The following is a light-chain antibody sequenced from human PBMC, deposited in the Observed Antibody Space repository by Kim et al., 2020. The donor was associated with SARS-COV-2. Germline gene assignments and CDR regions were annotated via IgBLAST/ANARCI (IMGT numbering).Light chain of an antibody. CDR2: RDS. Sequence: GNNIGSKNVHWYQQKPGQAPVLVIYRDSNRPSGIPERFSGSNSGNTATLTISRAQAGDEADYYCQVWDSSFYVFGTGTKVTVL. J-gene: IGLJ1*01. CDR1: NIGSKN. V-gene: IGLV3-9*01. CDR3: QVWDSSFYV.